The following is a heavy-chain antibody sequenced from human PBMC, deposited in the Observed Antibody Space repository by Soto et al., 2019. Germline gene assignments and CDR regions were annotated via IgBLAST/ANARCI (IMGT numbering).Heavy chain of an antibody. Sequence: EVQLLESGGGLVQPGGSLRLSCAASGFTFSSSDMTWVRQAPGKGLEWVSSISGSGGGTNYADSVKGRFTISRDNSNNRLYLQMNSLRAEDTAVYFCAKGYNSGWYYFDYWGQGTLVTVSS. J-gene: IGHJ4*02. CDR1: GFTFSSSD. CDR2: ISGSGGGT. D-gene: IGHD6-19*01. V-gene: IGHV3-23*01. CDR3: AKGYNSGWYYFDY.